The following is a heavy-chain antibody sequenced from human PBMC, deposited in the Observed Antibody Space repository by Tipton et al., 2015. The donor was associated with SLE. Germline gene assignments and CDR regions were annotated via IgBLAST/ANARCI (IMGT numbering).Heavy chain of an antibody. D-gene: IGHD6-19*01. Sequence: GLVKPSETLSLTCAVYGGSFSGYYWSWIRQPPGKGLEWIGEINHSGSTNYNPSLKGRVTISVDTSKNQFSLKLSSVTAADTAVYYCARDRGGWFNWGQGTLVTVSS. CDR1: GGSFSGYY. CDR2: INHSGST. J-gene: IGHJ4*02. V-gene: IGHV4-34*01. CDR3: ARDRGGWFN.